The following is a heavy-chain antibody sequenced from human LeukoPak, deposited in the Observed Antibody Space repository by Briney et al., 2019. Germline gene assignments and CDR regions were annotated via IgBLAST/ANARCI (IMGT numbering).Heavy chain of an antibody. CDR3: ARDQGIGDASDI. CDR1: GGTLSSYA. V-gene: IGHV1-69*04. J-gene: IGHJ3*02. CDR2: ISVILDTA. Sequence: SVNVSCTASGGTLSSYAISWVRQAPGQGLEWMGRISVILDTANYAQKFQGRVTITADISTSTSYMELSSLRSEDTAVYYCARDQGIGDASDIWGQGTMVTVSS.